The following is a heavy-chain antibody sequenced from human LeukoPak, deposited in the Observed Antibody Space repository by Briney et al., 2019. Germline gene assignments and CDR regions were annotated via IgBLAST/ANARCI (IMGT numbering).Heavy chain of an antibody. Sequence: GGSLRLSCAASGFTFSSYAMSWVSHAPGKGLEWVSLISTSGGRTYYADSVKGRFTISRDNSKNTLYLQMNSLRAEDTAVYYCARVSSGWPFDLWGQGTLVTVSS. D-gene: IGHD6-19*01. CDR3: ARVSSGWPFDL. CDR1: GFTFSSYA. V-gene: IGHV3-23*01. J-gene: IGHJ4*02. CDR2: ISTSGGRT.